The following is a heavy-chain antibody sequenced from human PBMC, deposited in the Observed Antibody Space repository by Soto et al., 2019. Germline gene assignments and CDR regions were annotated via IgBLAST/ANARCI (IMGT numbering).Heavy chain of an antibody. V-gene: IGHV3-48*02. D-gene: IGHD5-12*01. CDR2: FSSSSSTI. CDR1: GFTFSSYS. Sequence: EVQLVESGGGLVQPGGSLRLSCAASGFTFSSYSMNWVRQAPGKGLEWVSYFSSSSSTIYYADSVKGRFTISRDNAKNSLYLQMIRLRDEDTAVYYCAREGYPFDYWGQGTLVTVSS. CDR3: AREGYPFDY. J-gene: IGHJ4*02.